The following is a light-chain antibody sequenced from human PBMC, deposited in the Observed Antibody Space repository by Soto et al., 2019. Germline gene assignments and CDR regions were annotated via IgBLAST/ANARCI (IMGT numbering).Light chain of an antibody. V-gene: IGKV1-8*01. CDR3: KQYYSSPYT. CDR2: AAS. Sequence: AIRMTQSPSSFSASTGDRVTITCRASQGISTYLAWYQQKPGKAPKLLIYAASTLQSGVPSRFSGSGSGTDLTLTINCLQSEDFASYYCKQYYSSPYTFGQGTKVEIK. J-gene: IGKJ2*01. CDR1: QGISTY.